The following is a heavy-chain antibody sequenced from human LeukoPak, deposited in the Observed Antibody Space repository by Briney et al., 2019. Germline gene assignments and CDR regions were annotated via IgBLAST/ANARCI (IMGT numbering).Heavy chain of an antibody. CDR1: GYTFTSYG. Sequence: ASVKVSCKASGYTFTSYGISWVRQAPGQGLEWMGWISAYNGNTNYAQKLQGRVTMTTDTSTSTAYMELRSLRSDDTAVYYCARVGYYYDSSGYYEYYFDYWGQGTLVTVSS. CDR3: ARVGYYYDSSGYYEYYFDY. CDR2: ISAYNGNT. J-gene: IGHJ4*02. V-gene: IGHV1-18*01. D-gene: IGHD3-22*01.